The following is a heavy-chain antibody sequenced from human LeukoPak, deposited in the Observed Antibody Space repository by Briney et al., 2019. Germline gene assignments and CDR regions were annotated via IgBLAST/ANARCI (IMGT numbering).Heavy chain of an antibody. V-gene: IGHV1-2*02. Sequence: GASVKVSCKASANTLGYYIHWVRQAPGQGLEWMGWINPNSDGTNYAQKFQGRVTMTRDTSISTAFMELSRLRSDDTAVYYCARDLSITMVRAPFYWGPGTPVTVSS. CDR2: INPNSDGT. D-gene: IGHD3-10*01. CDR1: ANTLGYY. CDR3: ARDLSITMVRAPFY. J-gene: IGHJ4*02.